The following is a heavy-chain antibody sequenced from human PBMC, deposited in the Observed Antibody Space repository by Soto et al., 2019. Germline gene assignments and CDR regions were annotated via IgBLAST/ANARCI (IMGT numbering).Heavy chain of an antibody. CDR3: TRQTGNIVNFDY. J-gene: IGHJ4*02. D-gene: IGHD2-15*01. Sequence: GGSLRLSCAASGFTFSGSAMHWVRQASGKGLEWVGRIRSKANSYATAYAASVKGRFTISRDDSKNTAYLQMNSLKTEDTAVYYCTRQTGNIVNFDYWGQGTLVTVSS. V-gene: IGHV3-73*01. CDR1: GFTFSGSA. CDR2: IRSKANSYAT.